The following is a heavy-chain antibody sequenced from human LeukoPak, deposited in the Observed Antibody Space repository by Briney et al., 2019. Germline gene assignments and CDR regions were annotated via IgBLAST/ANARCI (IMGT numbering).Heavy chain of an antibody. CDR2: IKHDVSET. D-gene: IGHD3-16*01. Sequence: GGSLRLSCATSRFTFSSIWMSWVRQAPGNGLEWVANIKHDVSETNYVDSVKGRFTISRDNAKNSLHLQMNSLRVEDTAVYYCAKNGGPHGMDVWGQGTTVTVSS. V-gene: IGHV3-7*01. CDR3: AKNGGPHGMDV. J-gene: IGHJ6*02. CDR1: RFTFSSIW.